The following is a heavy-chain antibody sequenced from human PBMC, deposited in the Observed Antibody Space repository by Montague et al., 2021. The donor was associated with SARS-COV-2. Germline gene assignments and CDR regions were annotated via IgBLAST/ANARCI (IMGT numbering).Heavy chain of an antibody. Sequence: SLRLSCAASGFTFRSYTMNWVRQAPRRGLEWVSCISSSSSYIYYADSVKGRFTIFRDNAKNSLFLQMNSLRAEDTAVYYCARDGWAHYYDSSGYEGNFDIWGQGTMVTVPS. CDR1: GFTFRSYT. J-gene: IGHJ3*02. V-gene: IGHV3-21*01. CDR3: ARDGWAHYYDSSGYEGNFDI. CDR2: ISSSSSYI. D-gene: IGHD3-22*01.